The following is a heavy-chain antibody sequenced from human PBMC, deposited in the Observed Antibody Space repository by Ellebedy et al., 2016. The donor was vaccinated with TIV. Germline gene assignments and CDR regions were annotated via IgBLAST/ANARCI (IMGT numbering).Heavy chain of an antibody. CDR1: GFTFSSYS. D-gene: IGHD6-19*01. Sequence: PGGSLRLSCAASGFTFSSYSMDWVRQAPGKGLEWISYITSSSDAIYYADSVKGRFTISRDNAKNSLYLQMNSLRDEDTAVYYCASGYSGGWYGIDQWGQGTLVTVSS. CDR2: ITSSSDAI. CDR3: ASGYSGGWYGIDQ. J-gene: IGHJ4*02. V-gene: IGHV3-48*02.